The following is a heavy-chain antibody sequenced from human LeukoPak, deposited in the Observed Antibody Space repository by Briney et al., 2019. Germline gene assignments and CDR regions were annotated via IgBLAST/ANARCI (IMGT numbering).Heavy chain of an antibody. Sequence: SGRSLRLPCAASGFTFSSYAMHWVRQAPGKGLEWVAVISYDGSNKYYADSVKGRFTISRDNSKNTLYLQMNSLRAEDTAVYYCARGGPSSGSRYFDYWGQGTLVTVSS. CDR3: ARGGPSSGSRYFDY. CDR1: GFTFSSYA. D-gene: IGHD3-10*01. J-gene: IGHJ4*02. V-gene: IGHV3-30-3*01. CDR2: ISYDGSNK.